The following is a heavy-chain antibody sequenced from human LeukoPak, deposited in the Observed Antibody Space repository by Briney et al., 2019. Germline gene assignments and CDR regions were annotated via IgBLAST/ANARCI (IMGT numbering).Heavy chain of an antibody. CDR1: GFTFSSYS. V-gene: IGHV3-21*01. J-gene: IGHJ4*02. CDR3: ARDLTAEMVRGVIDY. D-gene: IGHD3-10*01. CDR2: ISSSSRYI. Sequence: GGSLRLSCAASGFTFSSYSMNWVRQAPGKGLEWVSSISSSSRYIYYADSVKGRFTISRDNAKNSLYLQMNSLRAEDTAVYYCARDLTAEMVRGVIDYWGQGALVTVSS.